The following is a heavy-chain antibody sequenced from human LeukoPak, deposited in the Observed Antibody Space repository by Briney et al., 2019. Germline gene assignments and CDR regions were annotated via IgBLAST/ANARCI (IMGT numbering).Heavy chain of an antibody. J-gene: IGHJ4*02. CDR1: GFTFTSYG. V-gene: IGHV3-30*03. CDR2: ISFDGSNK. D-gene: IGHD1-26*01. CDR3: ATKPRGSGNYYFDN. Sequence: GGSLRLSCAASGFTFTSYGMHWVRQAPGKGLEWVAVISFDGSNKYYADSVKGRFTISRDNSKNTLYLQMNSLRAEDTAVYYCATKPRGSGNYYFDNWGQGTLVTVSS.